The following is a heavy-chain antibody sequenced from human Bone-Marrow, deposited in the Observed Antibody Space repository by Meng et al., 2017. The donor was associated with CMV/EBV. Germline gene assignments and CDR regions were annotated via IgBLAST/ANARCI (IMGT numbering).Heavy chain of an antibody. CDR1: GYTLTGYY. CDR3: ARADDSSGYFDFDY. V-gene: IGHV1-2*02. J-gene: IGHJ4*02. D-gene: IGHD3-22*01. Sequence: HVQMVESGAEWKKPWASVNVSCKASGYTLTGYYMHGVRQAPGQGLEWMGWINPNSGGTNYEQKFQGRVTMTRDTSISTAYMELSRLRSDDTAVYYCARADDSSGYFDFDYWGQGTLVTVSS. CDR2: INPNSGGT.